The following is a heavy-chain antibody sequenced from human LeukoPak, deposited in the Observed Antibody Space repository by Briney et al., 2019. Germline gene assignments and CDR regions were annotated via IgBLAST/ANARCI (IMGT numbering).Heavy chain of an antibody. J-gene: IGHJ4*02. D-gene: IGHD6-19*01. Sequence: ASVTVSFKASGYTFTIYGFSWVRQAPGQGLGWMGWISAYNGHTNYAQKFQGRVTMTTDTSTSTGYMELRSLRSDDTAVYYCARDKDLGAVAGTFDYWGQGTLVTVSS. CDR2: ISAYNGHT. CDR3: ARDKDLGAVAGTFDY. CDR1: GYTFTIYG. V-gene: IGHV1-18*04.